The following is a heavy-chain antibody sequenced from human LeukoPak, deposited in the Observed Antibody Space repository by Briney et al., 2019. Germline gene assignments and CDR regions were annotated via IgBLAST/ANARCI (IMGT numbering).Heavy chain of an antibody. CDR3: AMLLNYDDLDY. V-gene: IGHV5-51*01. D-gene: IGHD3-22*01. CDR1: GYSFTNYW. CDR2: IYPGDSDT. J-gene: IGHJ4*02. Sequence: GESLKISCKGSGYSFTNYWIGWVRQMPGKGLEWMGIIYPGDSDTRYSPSFQGQVTISADKSITTAYLQWSSLKASDTAMYYCAMLLNYDDLDYWGQGTLVTVSS.